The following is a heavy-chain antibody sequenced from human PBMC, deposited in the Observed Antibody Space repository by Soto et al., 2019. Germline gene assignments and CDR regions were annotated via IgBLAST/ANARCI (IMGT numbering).Heavy chain of an antibody. CDR1: GYTFTSYY. CDR3: ARDKGYSFYYYYGMDV. Sequence: ASVKVSCKASGYTFTSYYMHWVRQAPGQGLEWMGIINPSGGSTSYAQKFQGRVTMTRDTSTSTVYMELSSLRSEDTAVYYCARDKGYSFYYYYGMDVWGQGTTVTVSS. V-gene: IGHV1-46*03. CDR2: INPSGGST. J-gene: IGHJ6*02. D-gene: IGHD5-18*01.